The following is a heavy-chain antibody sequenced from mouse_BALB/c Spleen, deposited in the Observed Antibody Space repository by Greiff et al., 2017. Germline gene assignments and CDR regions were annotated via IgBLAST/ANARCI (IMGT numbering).Heavy chain of an antibody. J-gene: IGHJ4*01. Sequence: EVQLVESGGGLVKPGGSLKLSCAASGFTFSSYAMSWVRQSPEKRLEWVADISSGGSYTYYPDTVTGRFTISRDKAKNTLYLEMSSLRSEDTAMYYCAMAGDRNAMDYWGQGTSVTVSS. CDR1: GFTFSSYA. V-gene: IGHV5-9-4*01. CDR2: ISSGGSYT. CDR3: AMAGDRNAMDY. D-gene: IGHD4-1*01.